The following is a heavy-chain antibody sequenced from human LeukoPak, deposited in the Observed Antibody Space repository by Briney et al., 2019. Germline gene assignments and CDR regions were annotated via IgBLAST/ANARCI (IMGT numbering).Heavy chain of an antibody. CDR2: IYPGDSDT. V-gene: IGHV5-51*01. Sequence: GESLKISCKGSGYTFSSSWIGWVRQMPGKGLEWMGIIYPGDSDTRYSPSFQGQVTISDDKSINTAYLQWSSLKATDTGIYYCARQYGRPFDYWGQGTLVTVSS. CDR3: ARQYGRPFDY. J-gene: IGHJ4*02. D-gene: IGHD4-17*01. CDR1: GYTFSSSW.